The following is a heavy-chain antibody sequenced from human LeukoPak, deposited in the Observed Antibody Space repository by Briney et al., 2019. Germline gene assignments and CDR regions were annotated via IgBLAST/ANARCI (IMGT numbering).Heavy chain of an antibody. CDR2: IWYDGSNK. Sequence: PGGSLRHSCAASGFTFSSQGMHWVRQAPGKGLEELAVIWYDGSNKYYADSVKSRFIISRDKSKNTLYLQMNSLRAEDTAVYYCARASSSWYNYFDYWGQGTLVTVSS. J-gene: IGHJ4*02. CDR1: GFTFSSQG. CDR3: ARASSSWYNYFDY. V-gene: IGHV3-33*01. D-gene: IGHD6-13*01.